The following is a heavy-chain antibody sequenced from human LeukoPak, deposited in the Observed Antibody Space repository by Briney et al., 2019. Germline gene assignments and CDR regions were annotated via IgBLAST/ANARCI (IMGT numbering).Heavy chain of an antibody. CDR1: GFPLSSYA. V-gene: IGHV3-53*01. CDR2: IYSGGNT. J-gene: IGHJ4*02. D-gene: IGHD3-22*01. Sequence: GGSLRLSCAVSGFPLSSYAMSWVRQAPGKGLEWVSFIYSGGNTHNSDSVKGRFTISRDNSKNTLYLQMNSLRAEDTAVYYCARRAGDYSHPYDYWGQGTLVTVSS. CDR3: ARRAGDYSHPYDY.